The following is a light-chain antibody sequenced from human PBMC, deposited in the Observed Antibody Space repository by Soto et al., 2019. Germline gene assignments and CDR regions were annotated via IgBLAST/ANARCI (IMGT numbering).Light chain of an antibody. CDR2: DAS. CDR1: QSVSNY. V-gene: IGKV3-11*01. J-gene: IGKJ4*01. Sequence: EIVLTQSPATLSLSPGERATLSCRASQSVSNYLAWYQQKPGQAPRLLIYDASNRATGIPARFSGSGSGTDFTLTISSLEPEVFAVYYCQQRSIWPPLTFGGGTKVEIK. CDR3: QQRSIWPPLT.